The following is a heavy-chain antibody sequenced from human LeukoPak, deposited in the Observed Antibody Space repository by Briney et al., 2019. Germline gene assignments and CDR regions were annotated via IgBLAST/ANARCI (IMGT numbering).Heavy chain of an antibody. Sequence: GGSQRLSCAASGFTFSSYAMHWVRQAPGKGLEWVAVISYDGSNKYYADSVKGRFTISRDNSKNTLYLQMNSLRAEDTAVYYCARAGVSSGWYLYYWGQGTLVTVSS. V-gene: IGHV3-30-3*01. CDR2: ISYDGSNK. J-gene: IGHJ4*02. CDR1: GFTFSSYA. CDR3: ARAGVSSGWYLYY. D-gene: IGHD6-19*01.